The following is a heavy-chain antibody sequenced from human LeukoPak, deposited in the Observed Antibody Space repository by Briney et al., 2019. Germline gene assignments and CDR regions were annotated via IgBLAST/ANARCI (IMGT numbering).Heavy chain of an antibody. CDR2: IYYTGST. V-gene: IGHV4-59*01. D-gene: IGHD1-26*01. J-gene: IGHJ4*02. CDR1: GGSIISYY. Sequence: SETLSLTCTVSGGSIISYYWSWIRQPPGKGLEWIGYIYYTGSTNYNPSLKSRVTISVDTSKNQFSLKLRSVTAADTAVYYCARRTRGSYREIDYWGQGTLVTVSS. CDR3: ARRTRGSYREIDY.